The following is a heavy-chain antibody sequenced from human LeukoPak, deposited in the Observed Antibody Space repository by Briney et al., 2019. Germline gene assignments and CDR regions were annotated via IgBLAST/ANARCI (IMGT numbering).Heavy chain of an antibody. CDR1: GFTFYNYA. J-gene: IGHJ6*03. Sequence: PGGSLRLSCAASGFTFYNYAMNWVRQAPGKGLEWVSGISGRGDSAYYADSVKGRVTISRDNSKNTVHLQMISLRVADTAVYYCAKAESVWYSQFGHYYIDVWGRGTTVTVSS. CDR3: AKAESVWYSQFGHYYIDV. D-gene: IGHD1-26*01. CDR2: ISGRGDSA. V-gene: IGHV3-23*01.